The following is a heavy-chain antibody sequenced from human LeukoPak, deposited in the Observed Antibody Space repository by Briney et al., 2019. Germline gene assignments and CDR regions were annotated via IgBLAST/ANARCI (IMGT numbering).Heavy chain of an antibody. Sequence: PGASLRLSCAASGFTFSSYAMSWVRQAPGKGLEWVSAISGSGGSTYYADSVKGRLTISRDNSKNTLYPQMNSLRAEDTAVYYCAKDRDIVVVPRWFDPWGQGTLVTVSS. D-gene: IGHD2-2*01. CDR1: GFTFSSYA. CDR3: AKDRDIVVVPRWFDP. CDR2: ISGSGGST. V-gene: IGHV3-23*01. J-gene: IGHJ5*02.